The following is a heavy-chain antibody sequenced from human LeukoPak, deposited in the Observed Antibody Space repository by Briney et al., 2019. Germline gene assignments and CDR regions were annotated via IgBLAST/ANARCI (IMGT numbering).Heavy chain of an antibody. D-gene: IGHD3-3*01. Sequence: ASVKLSCKSSGYTFTDYYMSWVRQAPGQGLEWMGWIHPNSGGIKYAQKFQGRVTMTRDTSISTAYMELSGLTSDDTAVYYCARDYYDFWSGYYLYGMDVWGQGTTVTVSS. V-gene: IGHV1-2*02. CDR2: IHPNSGGI. J-gene: IGHJ6*02. CDR3: ARDYYDFWSGYYLYGMDV. CDR1: GYTFTDYY.